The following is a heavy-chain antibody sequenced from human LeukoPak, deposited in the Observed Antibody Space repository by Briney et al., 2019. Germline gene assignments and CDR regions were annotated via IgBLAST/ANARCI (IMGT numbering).Heavy chain of an antibody. V-gene: IGHV3-7*01. CDR1: GFTFSSYW. CDR3: ARDISGYDSPGDY. Sequence: PGGSLRLSCAASGFTFSSYWMSWVRQAPGKGLEWVANIKQDGSEKYYVDSVKGRFTISRDNAKNSLYLQMNSLRAEDTAVYYCARDISGYDSPGDYWGQGTLVTVSS. D-gene: IGHD5-12*01. J-gene: IGHJ4*02. CDR2: IKQDGSEK.